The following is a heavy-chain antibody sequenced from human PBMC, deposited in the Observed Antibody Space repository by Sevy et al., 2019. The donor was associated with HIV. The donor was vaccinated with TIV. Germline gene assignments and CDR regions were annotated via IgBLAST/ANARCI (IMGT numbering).Heavy chain of an antibody. V-gene: IGHV3-33*05. CDR2: ISYDGSNQ. CDR3: ARVNLHWLDP. J-gene: IGHJ5*02. Sequence: GGSLRLSCAASGFIFYTYGIHWVRQAPGKGLEWVGVISYDGSNQYYGDSVKGRFTISRDNSKNTVYVQMNNLRFEDTAVYYCARVNLHWLDPWGQGTLVTVSS. CDR1: GFIFYTYG.